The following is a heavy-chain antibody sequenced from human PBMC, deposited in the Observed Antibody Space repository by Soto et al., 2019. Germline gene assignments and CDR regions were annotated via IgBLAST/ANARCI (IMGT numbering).Heavy chain of an antibody. CDR2: IYYSGST. CDR1: GGSISSSSYY. Sequence: PSETLSLTCTVSGGSISSSSYYWGWIRQPPGKGLEWIGSIYYSGSTYYNPSLKSRLTISVDRSKNHFTLKLRSVTVADTAVYYCAASYGNAWYTYWGQGTQVTVSS. J-gene: IGHJ4*02. CDR3: AASYGNAWYTY. D-gene: IGHD6-13*01. V-gene: IGHV4-39*02.